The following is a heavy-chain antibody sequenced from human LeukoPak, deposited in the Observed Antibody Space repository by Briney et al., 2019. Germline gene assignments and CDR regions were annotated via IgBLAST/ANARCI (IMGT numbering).Heavy chain of an antibody. CDR3: ARVDATSLAVHY. Sequence: GASVKVSCKTSGYTFTRYYLNWVRQAPGQGLEWMGRINPSTGGTDSGQKFQGRVTMTRDTSISTAYMELSSLTFDDTAVYYCARVDATSLAVHYWGQGTLVTVSS. CDR1: GYTFTRYY. CDR2: INPSTGGT. D-gene: IGHD6-19*01. J-gene: IGHJ4*02. V-gene: IGHV1-2*02.